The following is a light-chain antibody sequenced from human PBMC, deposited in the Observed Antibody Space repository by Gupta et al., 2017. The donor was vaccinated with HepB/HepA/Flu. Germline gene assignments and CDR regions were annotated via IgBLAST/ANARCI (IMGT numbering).Light chain of an antibody. CDR3: QESYSTPFT. CDR1: QVINKF. Sequence: DIQMTQSPSSLSASVGDRVTITCRTSQVINKFVNWYQQKPGKAPNLLISDASTLQSGVTSRFSGSGSGTNFTLTISSLQPGDFATYYCQESYSTPFTFGPGSKVDIK. V-gene: IGKV1-39*01. CDR2: DAS. J-gene: IGKJ3*01.